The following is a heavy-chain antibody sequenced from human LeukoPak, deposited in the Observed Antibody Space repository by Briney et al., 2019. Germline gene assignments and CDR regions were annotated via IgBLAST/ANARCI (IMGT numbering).Heavy chain of an antibody. D-gene: IGHD3-10*01. CDR2: INRRGHT. Sequence: PGGSLRLSCAASGFTFDRFTIHWVRQTPGKVLEWVSLINRRGHTFYADSVKGRFTISRDNAKNSLYLQMNSLRAEDMALYYCAKDNGNYGSGSYYDYWGQGTLVTVSS. CDR1: GFTFDRFT. CDR3: AKDNGNYGSGSYYDY. V-gene: IGHV3-43*01. J-gene: IGHJ4*02.